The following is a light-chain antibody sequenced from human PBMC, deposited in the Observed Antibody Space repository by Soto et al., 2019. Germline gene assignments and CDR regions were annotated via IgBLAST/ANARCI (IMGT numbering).Light chain of an antibody. CDR1: QSVSSY. CDR3: HQRSNWPLT. J-gene: IGKJ4*01. Sequence: EIVLTQSPATLSLSPGDRATLSCRASQSVSSYLAWYQQKPGQAPRLLIYSASNRATGIPARFSGSGSGTDFTLTISSLEHEDFAVYYCHQRSNWPLTFGGGTKVEIK. V-gene: IGKV3-11*01. CDR2: SAS.